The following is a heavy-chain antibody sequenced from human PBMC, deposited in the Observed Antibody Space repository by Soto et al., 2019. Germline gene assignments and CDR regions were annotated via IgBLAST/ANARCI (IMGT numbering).Heavy chain of an antibody. D-gene: IGHD3-10*01. CDR3: ARHLSEEVWFGELLPRDYYYGMDV. Sequence: PGESLKISCKGSGYSFTSYWISWVRQMPGKGLEWMGRIDPSDSYTNYSPSFQGHVTISADKSISTAYLQWSSLKASDTAMYYCARHLSEEVWFGELLPRDYYYGMDVWGQGTTVTVSS. CDR1: GYSFTSYW. V-gene: IGHV5-10-1*01. CDR2: IDPSDSYT. J-gene: IGHJ6*02.